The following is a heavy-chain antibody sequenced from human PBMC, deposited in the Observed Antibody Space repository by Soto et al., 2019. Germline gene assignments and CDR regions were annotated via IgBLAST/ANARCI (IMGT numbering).Heavy chain of an antibody. Sequence: PSETLSLTCAVYGGSFSGYYWSWIRQPPGKGLEWIGEINHSGSTNYNPSLKSRVTISVDTSKNEFSLKLNSVTAADTAVYYCARDISVADAFDIWGQGTMVTVS. CDR3: ARDISVADAFDI. D-gene: IGHD6-19*01. J-gene: IGHJ3*02. CDR1: GGSFSGYY. CDR2: INHSGST. V-gene: IGHV4-34*01.